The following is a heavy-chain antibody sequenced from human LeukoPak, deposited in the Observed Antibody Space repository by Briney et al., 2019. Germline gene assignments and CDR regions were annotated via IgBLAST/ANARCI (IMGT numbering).Heavy chain of an antibody. V-gene: IGHV4-61*01. CDR1: NDSVSSSNYY. CDR2: IYYSGST. CDR3: ARFLMYHYGSGTLKNWVDP. Sequence: KPSETLSLTCTVSNDSVSSSNYYWSWIRQPPGKGLDWIGYIYYSGSTNYNPSLKSRVSISVDTSKNQFSLKLPSVSAADTAVYYCARFLMYHYGSGTLKNWVDPWGWGTLVTVSS. D-gene: IGHD3-10*01. J-gene: IGHJ5*02.